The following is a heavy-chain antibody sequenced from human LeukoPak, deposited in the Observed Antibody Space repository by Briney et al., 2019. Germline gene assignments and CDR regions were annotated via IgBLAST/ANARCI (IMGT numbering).Heavy chain of an antibody. CDR1: GFTFSSYS. V-gene: IGHV3-21*01. Sequence: GGSLRLSCAASGFTFSSYSMNWVRQAPGKGLEWVSSISSTGIYIYYADSVKGRFTVSRDNAKNSLYLQMDSLRAEDTAVYYCARANPYSGYDWVSFDYWGQGTLVTVSS. D-gene: IGHD5-12*01. CDR3: ARANPYSGYDWVSFDY. J-gene: IGHJ4*02. CDR2: ISSTGIYI.